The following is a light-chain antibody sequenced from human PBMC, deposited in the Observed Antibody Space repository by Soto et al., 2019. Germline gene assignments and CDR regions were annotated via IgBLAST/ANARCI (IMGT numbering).Light chain of an antibody. J-gene: IGLJ2*01. CDR2: NTN. Sequence: QYVLTQPPSASRTPGQRVTISCSRSSYNIQNNIVNWYQQLPGTAPKLLIYNTNQRPSGVPDRFSGSKSGTSASLAISGLQSEDEADYFCAAWDDSLNGVVFGGGTKLTVL. V-gene: IGLV1-44*01. CDR1: SYNIQNNI. CDR3: AAWDDSLNGVV.